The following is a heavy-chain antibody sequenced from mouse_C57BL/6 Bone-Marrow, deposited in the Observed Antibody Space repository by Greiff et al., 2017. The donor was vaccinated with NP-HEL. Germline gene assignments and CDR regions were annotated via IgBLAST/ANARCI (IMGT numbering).Heavy chain of an antibody. J-gene: IGHJ4*01. CDR2: IWSDGST. Sequence: QVQLQESGPGLVAPSQSLSITCTVSGFSLTSYGVHWVRQPPGKGLEWLVVIWSDGSTTYNSALKSRLSISKDNSKSQVFLKMNSLQTDDTAMYYCARQNGYSNYVEAMDYWGQGTSVTVSS. CDR1: GFSLTSYG. V-gene: IGHV2-6-1*01. D-gene: IGHD2-5*01. CDR3: ARQNGYSNYVEAMDY.